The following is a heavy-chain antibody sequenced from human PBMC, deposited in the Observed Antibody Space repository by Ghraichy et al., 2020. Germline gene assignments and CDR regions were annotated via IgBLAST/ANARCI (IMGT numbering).Heavy chain of an antibody. CDR2: INHSGST. D-gene: IGHD2-2*01. Sequence: SETLSLTCAVYGGSFSGYYWSWIRQPPGKGLEWIGEINHSGSTNYNPSLKSRVTISVDTSKNQFSLKLSSVTAADTAVYYCARTGYCSSTSCYLGLFWFDPWGQGTLVTVSS. CDR3: ARTGYCSSTSCYLGLFWFDP. CDR1: GGSFSGYY. J-gene: IGHJ5*02. V-gene: IGHV4-34*01.